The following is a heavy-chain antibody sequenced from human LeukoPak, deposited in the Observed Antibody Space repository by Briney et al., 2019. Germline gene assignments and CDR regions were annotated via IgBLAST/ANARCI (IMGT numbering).Heavy chain of an antibody. CDR3: ARDLVGRYSYGYDY. V-gene: IGHV3-48*03. CDR2: ISSSGSTI. Sequence: GGCLRLSCAASGFTFSNYEMNWVRQAPGKGLEWVSYISSSGSTIYYAESVKGRFTISRDNTKNSLYLQMNSLRAEDTAVYYCARDLVGRYSYGYDYWGQRTLVTVSS. CDR1: GFTFSNYE. D-gene: IGHD5-18*01. J-gene: IGHJ4*02.